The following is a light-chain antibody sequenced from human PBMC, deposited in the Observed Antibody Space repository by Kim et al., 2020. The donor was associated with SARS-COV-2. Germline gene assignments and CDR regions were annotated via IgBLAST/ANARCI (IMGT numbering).Light chain of an antibody. V-gene: IGLV3-1*01. CDR3: QAWDSSTAV. J-gene: IGLJ1*01. CDR2: QDT. CDR1: KLGDKY. Sequence: SPGQPATITCSGDKLGDKYACCYQQKPGQSPVLVIYQDTKRPSGIPERFSGSNSGNTATLTISGTQAMDQADYYCQAWDSSTAVFRTGPKVTVL.